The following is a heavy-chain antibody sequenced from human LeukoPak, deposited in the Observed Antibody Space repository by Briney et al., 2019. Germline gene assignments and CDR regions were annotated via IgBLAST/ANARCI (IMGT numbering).Heavy chain of an antibody. CDR1: GFTFSSYA. D-gene: IGHD6-19*01. CDR3: AKDLTPLTVAGD. CDR2: ISGSGGST. Sequence: GSLRLSCAASGFTFSSYAMSWVRQAPGKGLEWVSAISGSGGSTYYADSVKGRFTTSRDNSKNTLYLQMNSLRAEDTAVYYCAKDLTPLTVAGDWGQGTLVTVSS. J-gene: IGHJ4*02. V-gene: IGHV3-23*01.